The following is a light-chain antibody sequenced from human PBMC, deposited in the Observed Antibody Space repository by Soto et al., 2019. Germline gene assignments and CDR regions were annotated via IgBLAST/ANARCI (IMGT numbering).Light chain of an antibody. Sequence: DIQMTQSPSTLSASLGDTVTITCRASQSVSNWLAWYQQKPGKAPKLLTYDASSLQSGVPSRFRGSGSGTEFTLTISSLQPDDFATYYCQQYNTYSRTFGQGTKVDNK. V-gene: IGKV1-5*01. J-gene: IGKJ1*01. CDR3: QQYNTYSRT. CDR2: DAS. CDR1: QSVSNW.